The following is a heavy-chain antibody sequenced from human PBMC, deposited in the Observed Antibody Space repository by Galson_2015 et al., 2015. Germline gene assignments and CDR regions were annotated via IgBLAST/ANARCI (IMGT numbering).Heavy chain of an antibody. CDR3: AKDPTTVTSGWYFDL. D-gene: IGHD4-17*01. Sequence: SLRLSCAGYNFSSYDMTWVRPAPGKGLQWVSSISDSGTDTYYADSVKGRFTISRDNSKNTLYLEMNNLRVDDTAVYYCAKDPTTVTSGWYFDLWGRGTLVTVSS. CDR2: ISDSGTDT. V-gene: IGHV3-23*01. J-gene: IGHJ2*01. CDR1: NFSSYD.